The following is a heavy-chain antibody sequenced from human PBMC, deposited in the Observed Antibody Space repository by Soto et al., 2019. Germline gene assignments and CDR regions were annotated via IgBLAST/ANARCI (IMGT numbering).Heavy chain of an antibody. D-gene: IGHD3-10*01. V-gene: IGHV3-23*01. CDR2: ISGSGGST. CDR1: GFTFSSYA. CDR3: AKVRAYGSGSYYYDY. Sequence: PGGSLRLSCAASGFTFSSYAMSWVRQAPGKGLEWVSAISGSGGSTYYADSVKGRFTISRDNSKNTLYLQMNSLRAEDTAVYYGAKVRAYGSGSYYYDYWGQGTLLTVSS. J-gene: IGHJ4*02.